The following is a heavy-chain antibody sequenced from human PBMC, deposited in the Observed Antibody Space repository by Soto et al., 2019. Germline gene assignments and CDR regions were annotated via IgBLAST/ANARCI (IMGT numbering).Heavy chain of an antibody. CDR1: NGSINSYH. CDR2: IYYSGST. D-gene: IGHD3-3*01. CDR3: ARDSGLRRFLEWQAYGMDV. J-gene: IGHJ6*02. Sequence: SETLSLTCTVSNGSINSYHWSWIRQHPGKGLEWIGYIYYSGSTYYNPSLKSRVTISVDTSKNQFSLKLSSVTAADTAVYYCARDSGLRRFLEWQAYGMDVWGQGTTVTVSS. V-gene: IGHV4-59*06.